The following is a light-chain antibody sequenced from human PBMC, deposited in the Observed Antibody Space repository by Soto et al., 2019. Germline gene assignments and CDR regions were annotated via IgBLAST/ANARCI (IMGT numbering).Light chain of an antibody. J-gene: IGKJ3*01. CDR3: QQYGNLPFT. Sequence: DIQMTQSPSSLSASVGDRVTITCQASQDITNYLNWYQQKAGKAPKFLIYDASNLETGVPSRFSGSGSGTDFTFTISSLQPEDIATYYCQQYGNLPFTFGPGTKVDIK. CDR2: DAS. V-gene: IGKV1-33*01. CDR1: QDITNY.